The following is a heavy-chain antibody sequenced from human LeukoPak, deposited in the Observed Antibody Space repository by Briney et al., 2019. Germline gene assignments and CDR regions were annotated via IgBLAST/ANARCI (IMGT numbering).Heavy chain of an antibody. Sequence: SETLSLTCTVSGGSFSSYYWSWIRQPPGKGLEWIGYIYYGGDTNYNPSLKSRVTISVDTSKNQFSLKLCSVTAADTAVFYCARSWGSSSGIDNWGQGTLVTVSS. J-gene: IGHJ4*02. CDR2: IYYGGDT. V-gene: IGHV4-59*01. D-gene: IGHD6-13*01. CDR1: GGSFSSYY. CDR3: ARSWGSSSGIDN.